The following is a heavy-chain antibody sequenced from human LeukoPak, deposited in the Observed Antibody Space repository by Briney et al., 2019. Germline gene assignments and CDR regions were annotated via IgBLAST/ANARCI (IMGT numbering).Heavy chain of an antibody. CDR1: GFTFSTFA. J-gene: IGHJ4*02. CDR2: IFPSGGEI. D-gene: IGHD3-10*01. V-gene: IGHV3-23*01. CDR3: AKVGTMIRGNYFDY. Sequence: GGSLRLSCAASGFTFSTFAMIWVRQPPGKGLEWVSSIFPSGGEIHYAGSVKGRFTISRDNSKNTLYLQMNSLRAEDTAVYYCAKVGTMIRGNYFDYWGQGTLVTVSS.